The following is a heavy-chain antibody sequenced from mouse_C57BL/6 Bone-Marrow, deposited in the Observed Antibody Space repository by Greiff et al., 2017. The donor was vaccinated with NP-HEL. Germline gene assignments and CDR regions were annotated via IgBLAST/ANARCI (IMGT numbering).Heavy chain of an antibody. CDR1: GYTFTSYW. CDR2: IDPSDSET. CDR3: ARSSWYPAWFAY. D-gene: IGHD1-1*02. J-gene: IGHJ3*01. Sequence: QVQLQQPGAELVRPGSSVKLSCKASGYTFTSYWMHWVKQRPIQGLEWIGNIDPSDSETHYNQKFKDKATLTVDKSSSTAYMQLSSLTSEDSAVYYGARSSWYPAWFAYWGQGTLVTVSA. V-gene: IGHV1-52*01.